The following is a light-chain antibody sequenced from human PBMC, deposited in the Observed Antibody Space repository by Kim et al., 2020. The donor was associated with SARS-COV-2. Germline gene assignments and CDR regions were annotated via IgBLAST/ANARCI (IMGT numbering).Light chain of an antibody. CDR1: NIGSKS. CDR2: YDS. V-gene: IGLV3-21*04. Sequence: SYELTQPPSVSVAPGKTARITCGGNNIGSKSVHWYQQKPGQAPVLVIYYDSDRPSGIPERFSGSNSGNTATLTISRVEAGDEADYYCQVWDSSSDHHVVFGGGTQPTVL. J-gene: IGLJ2*01. CDR3: QVWDSSSDHHVV.